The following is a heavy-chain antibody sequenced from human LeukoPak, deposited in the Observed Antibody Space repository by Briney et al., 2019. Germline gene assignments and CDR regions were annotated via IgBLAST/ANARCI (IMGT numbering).Heavy chain of an antibody. Sequence: SETLSLTCAVYGGSFSGYYWSWIRQPPGKGLEWIGEINHSGSTNYNPSLKSRVTISVDTSKNQFSLKLSSVTAADTAVYYCARGQYSNYGRVAFDIWGQGTMVTVS. CDR2: INHSGST. J-gene: IGHJ3*02. CDR3: ARGQYSNYGRVAFDI. V-gene: IGHV4-34*01. D-gene: IGHD4-11*01. CDR1: GGSFSGYY.